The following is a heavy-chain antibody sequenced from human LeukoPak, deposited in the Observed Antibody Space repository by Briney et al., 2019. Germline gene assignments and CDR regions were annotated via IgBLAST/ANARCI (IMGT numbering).Heavy chain of an antibody. J-gene: IGHJ4*02. CDR1: GFTFSSYW. V-gene: IGHV3-74*01. D-gene: IGHD3-9*01. CDR2: INSDGSST. Sequence: GGSLRLSCAASGFTFSSYWMHWVRQAPGKGLVWVSRINSDGSSTSYADSVKGRFTISRDNAKNTLYLQMNSLRAEDTAVYYCARVNGDILTGYSFDYWGQGTLVTVSP. CDR3: ARVNGDILTGYSFDY.